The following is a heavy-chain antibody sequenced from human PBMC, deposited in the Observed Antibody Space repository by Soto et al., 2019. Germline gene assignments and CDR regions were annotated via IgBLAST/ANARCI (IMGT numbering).Heavy chain of an antibody. D-gene: IGHD2-15*01. Sequence: SETLSLTCAVSGGSISSGGYSWSWIRQPPGKGLEWIGYIYHRSTYYNPSLKSRVTISVDRSKNQFSLKLSSVTAADTAVYYCATGVVVAAKFDYWGQGTLVTVSS. J-gene: IGHJ4*02. CDR1: GGSISSGGYS. V-gene: IGHV4-30-2*01. CDR3: ATGVVVAAKFDY. CDR2: IYHRST.